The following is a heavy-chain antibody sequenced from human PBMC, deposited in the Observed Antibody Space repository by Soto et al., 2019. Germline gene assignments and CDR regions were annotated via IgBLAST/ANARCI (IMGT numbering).Heavy chain of an antibody. V-gene: IGHV4-39*02. CDR2: IYYSGST. D-gene: IGHD3-9*01. CDR3: ARDATDWSTHYIGYYYYGMDV. CDR1: GGSISSSSYY. Sequence: SETLSLTCTVSGGSISSSSYYWGWVRQPPGKGLEWIGSIYYSGSTYYNPSLKSRVTISVDTSKNQFSLKLSSVTAADTAVYYCARDATDWSTHYIGYYYYGMDVWGQGTTVT. J-gene: IGHJ6*02.